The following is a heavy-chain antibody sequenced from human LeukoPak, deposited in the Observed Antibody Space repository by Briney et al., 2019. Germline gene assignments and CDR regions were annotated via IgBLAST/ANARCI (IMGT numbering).Heavy chain of an antibody. Sequence: ASVKVSCKASGYTFTGYYMHWVRQAPRQGREWMGWINPNSGGTNYAQKFQGRVTMTRDTSISTAYMELSRLRSDDTAVYYCARDSSDYGDYLGDYWGQGTLVTVSS. CDR3: ARDSSDYGDYLGDY. V-gene: IGHV1-2*02. J-gene: IGHJ4*02. CDR2: INPNSGGT. D-gene: IGHD4-17*01. CDR1: GYTFTGYY.